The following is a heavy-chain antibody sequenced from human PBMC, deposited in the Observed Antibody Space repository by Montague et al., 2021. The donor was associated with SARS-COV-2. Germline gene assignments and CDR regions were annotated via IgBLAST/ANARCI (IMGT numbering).Heavy chain of an antibody. CDR3: AKGMDRMVQGIIIWKNGDYFDY. CDR1: GFTFSAYA. J-gene: IGHJ4*02. CDR2: VSGGVGNT. D-gene: IGHD3-10*01. V-gene: IGHV3-23*01. Sequence: RVSFSASGFTFSAYAMNWVRQAPGRGLEWVAGVSGGVGNTYYADSVKGRFTISRDNSKKALYLQLNTLRPEDTAVYYCAKGMDRMVQGIIIWKNGDYFDYWGQGTLVAVSS.